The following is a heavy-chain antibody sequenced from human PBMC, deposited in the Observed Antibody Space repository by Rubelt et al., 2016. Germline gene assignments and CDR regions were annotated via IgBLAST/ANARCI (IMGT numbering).Heavy chain of an antibody. D-gene: IGHD6-13*01. V-gene: IGHV1-18*01. J-gene: IGHJ4*02. CDR3: ARDYIPAGGNFDY. CDR2: VSAYNGNK. CDR1: GYTFSNYG. Sequence: QVQLVQSGAEVKKPGASVKVSCKASGYTFSNYGVTWVRQAPGQGLEWMGWVSAYNGNKNYAQKFQGRVTMTADTSTTTAYMERRGLRSDDTAVYYCARDYIPAGGNFDYWGQGTLVTVSS.